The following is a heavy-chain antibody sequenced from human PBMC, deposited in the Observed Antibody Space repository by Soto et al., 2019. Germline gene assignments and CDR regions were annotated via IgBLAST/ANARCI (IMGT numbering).Heavy chain of an antibody. Sequence: QVQLVESGGGVVQPGRSLRLSCAASGFTFSSYGMHWVRQAPGKGLEWVALISFDGSIEYYADSVKGRFTISRDNSKNTLYLQMNSLRAEDTAVYYCAKDVGATYSDYRGQGTLLTVSS. CDR3: AKDVGATYSDY. CDR1: GFTFSSYG. D-gene: IGHD1-26*01. V-gene: IGHV3-30*18. CDR2: ISFDGSIE. J-gene: IGHJ4*02.